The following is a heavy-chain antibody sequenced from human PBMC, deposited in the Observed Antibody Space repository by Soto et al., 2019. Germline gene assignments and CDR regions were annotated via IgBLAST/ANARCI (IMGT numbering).Heavy chain of an antibody. J-gene: IGHJ3*02. V-gene: IGHV3-74*01. Sequence: VGSLRLSCAASGFTFSSYWMHWVRQAPGKGLVWVSRINSDGSSTSYADSVKGRFTISRDNAKNTLYLQMNSLRAEDTAVYHCARAPAGWYPGAFDIWGQGTMVTVSS. CDR1: GFTFSSYW. D-gene: IGHD6-19*01. CDR2: INSDGSST. CDR3: ARAPAGWYPGAFDI.